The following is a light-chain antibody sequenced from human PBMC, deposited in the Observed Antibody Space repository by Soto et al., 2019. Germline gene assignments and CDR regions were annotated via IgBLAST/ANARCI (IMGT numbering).Light chain of an antibody. V-gene: IGLV1-47*01. CDR2: RNN. CDR3: AAWDDSLSGVV. J-gene: IGLJ2*01. CDR1: SSNIGSNY. Sequence: QSALTQPRSVSGTPGQRVTISCSGSSSNIGSNYVYWYQQLPGTVPQLLIYRNNERPSGVPDRFSGSKSGTSASLAISGLRSEDEADYYCAAWDDSLSGVVFGGGTKLTVL.